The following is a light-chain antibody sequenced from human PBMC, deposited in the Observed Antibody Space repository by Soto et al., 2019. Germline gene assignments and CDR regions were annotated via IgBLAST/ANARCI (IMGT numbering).Light chain of an antibody. CDR3: QQYYSYPFT. Sequence: AIRMTQSPSSFSASTGDRVTITCRASQGISSYLAWDQQKPGKAPIRLTYAASTLQSGVPSRFSGSGSRTDFTLTISSLHSEDCATYYCQQYYSYPFTVGPGTKVDIK. V-gene: IGKV1-8*01. CDR2: AAS. J-gene: IGKJ3*01. CDR1: QGISSY.